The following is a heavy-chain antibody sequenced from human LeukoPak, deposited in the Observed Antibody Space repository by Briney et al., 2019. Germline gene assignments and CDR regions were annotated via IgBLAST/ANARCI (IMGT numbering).Heavy chain of an antibody. J-gene: IGHJ4*02. CDR1: GFTFSNYW. D-gene: IGHD1-1*01. V-gene: IGHV3-74*01. CDR3: VREKEVGTGPIWDY. CDR2: ISKDESKR. Sequence: PGGSLRLSCAASGFTFSNYWMHWVRQAPGKGLVWVSHISKDESKRDYADSVKGRLTISRDNAKSTLYLQMDSLRVEDTAVYHCVREKEVGTGPIWDYWGQGSLVTVSS.